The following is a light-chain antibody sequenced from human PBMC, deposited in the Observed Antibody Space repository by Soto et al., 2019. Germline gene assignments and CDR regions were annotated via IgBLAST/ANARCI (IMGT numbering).Light chain of an antibody. Sequence: EIVLTQSPGTLSLSPGERATLSCRASQSVSSSYLAWYQQKLGQAPRLLIYASSSRATAIPDRFSGSGSGTDFTLTISRLEPEDFAVYYCHQYGSSPRTFGGGTKVEIK. CDR1: QSVSSSY. CDR2: ASS. V-gene: IGKV3-20*01. CDR3: HQYGSSPRT. J-gene: IGKJ4*01.